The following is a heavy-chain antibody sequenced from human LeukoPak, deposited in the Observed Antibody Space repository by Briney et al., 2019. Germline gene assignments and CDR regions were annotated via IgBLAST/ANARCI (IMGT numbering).Heavy chain of an antibody. V-gene: IGHV1-18*01. Sequence: GASVKVSCKASGYTFTRYGISWVRQAPGQGLEWMGWISAYNGNTNYAQKLQGRVTMTTDTPTSTAYMELRSLRSDDTAVYYCARDSATVTTLKSYYYYYGMDVWGQGTTVTVSS. CDR3: ARDSATVTTLKSYYYYYGMDV. CDR1: GYTFTRYG. J-gene: IGHJ6*02. D-gene: IGHD4-17*01. CDR2: ISAYNGNT.